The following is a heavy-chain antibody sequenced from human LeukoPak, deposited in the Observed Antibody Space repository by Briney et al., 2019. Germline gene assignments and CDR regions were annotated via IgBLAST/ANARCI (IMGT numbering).Heavy chain of an antibody. CDR2: VSSNGGST. CDR3: AEARITMVRGVMEDY. CDR1: GFTFSSYA. D-gene: IGHD3-10*01. V-gene: IGHV3-64*01. J-gene: IGHJ4*02. Sequence: GGSLRLSCAASGFTFSSYAIHWVRQAPGKGLEYVSAVSSNGGSTYYANSVRGRFTISRDNSKNTLYLQMNSLRAEDTAVYYCAEARITMVRGVMEDYWGQGTLVTVSS.